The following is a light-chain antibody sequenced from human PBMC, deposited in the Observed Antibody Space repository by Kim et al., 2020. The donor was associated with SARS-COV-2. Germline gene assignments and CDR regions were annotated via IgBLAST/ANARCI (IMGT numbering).Light chain of an antibody. J-gene: IGKJ2*01. V-gene: IGKV1-39*01. CDR1: QSISTF. Sequence: SVGDRVTITCRASQSISTFLNWYQQKPGKAPKLLIYAASTLQTGVPSRFRGSGSGTDFTLTISSLQPEDFATYYCQQSYSTPPDTFGQGTKLEI. CDR3: QQSYSTPPDT. CDR2: AAS.